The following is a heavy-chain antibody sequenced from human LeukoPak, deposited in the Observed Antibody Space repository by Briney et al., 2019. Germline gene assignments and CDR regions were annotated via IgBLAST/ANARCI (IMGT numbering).Heavy chain of an antibody. D-gene: IGHD3-16*01. CDR3: ARDSTLSNY. V-gene: IGHV3-7*04. J-gene: IGHJ4*02. Sequence: GGSLRLSCAASGLTFSSYWMTWVRQAPGKGLEWVATIKYDGSETYYVDSVRGRFSISSDNAKNSLYLQMNSLRAEDTAVYYCARDSTLSNYWGQGTLVTVSS. CDR1: GLTFSSYW. CDR2: IKYDGSET.